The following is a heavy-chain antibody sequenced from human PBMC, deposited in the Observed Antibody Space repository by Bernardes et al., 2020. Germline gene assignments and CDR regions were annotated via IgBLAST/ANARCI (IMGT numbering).Heavy chain of an antibody. CDR3: TTETAAADGAAYFQR. V-gene: IGHV3-15*04. Sequence: GGSLRLSCAASGFTFSNAWMSWVRQAPGKGLEWVGRIESKTAGGTTDYAAPVKGRFTISRDDSKNTLYLQMNSLKTEDTAVYYCTTETAAADGAAYFQRWGQGTLVTVSS. D-gene: IGHD6-13*01. CDR1: GFTFSNAW. J-gene: IGHJ1*01. CDR2: IESKTAGGTT.